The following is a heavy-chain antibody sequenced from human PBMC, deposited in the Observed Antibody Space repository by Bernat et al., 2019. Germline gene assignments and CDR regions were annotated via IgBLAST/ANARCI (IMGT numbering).Heavy chain of an antibody. CDR1: GFNISDSW. CDR3: ASGDNFDF. Sequence: EVQLVESGGGLVQPGGSLRLSCVASGFNISDSWMSWVRQAPGEGLDWVANIKADGTQRYHVDSVKGRFSISRDNAVNSLYLQMSGLRHEDTAVYYCASGDNFDFWGQGTLVAVSS. D-gene: IGHD3-10*01. CDR2: IKADGTQR. V-gene: IGHV3-7*03. J-gene: IGHJ4*02.